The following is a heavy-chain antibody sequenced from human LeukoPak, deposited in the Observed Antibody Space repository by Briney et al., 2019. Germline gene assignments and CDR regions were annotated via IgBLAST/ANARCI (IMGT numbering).Heavy chain of an antibody. CDR2: INSDGSST. D-gene: IGHD1-26*01. J-gene: IGHJ4*02. Sequence: PGGFLRLSCAASGFTFSSYWMHWVRQAPGKGLVWVSRINSDGSSTSYADSVKGRFTISRDNTKYTLYLQMNSLRAEDTAVYYCARDLRIVGAPEGSWGQGTLVTVSS. CDR1: GFTFSSYW. V-gene: IGHV3-74*01. CDR3: ARDLRIVGAPEGS.